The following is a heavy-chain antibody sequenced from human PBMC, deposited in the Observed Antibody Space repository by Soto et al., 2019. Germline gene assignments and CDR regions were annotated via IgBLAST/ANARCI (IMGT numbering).Heavy chain of an antibody. V-gene: IGHV1-18*01. D-gene: IGHD3-22*01. CDR1: GYTFTSYG. J-gene: IGHJ3*01. Sequence: ASVKVSCKASGYTFTSYGLCWVRQAPGQGLEWMGWLSTYNGKTNSAQKLQGRVSMTTDTSTSTAYMELMSLRSDDTAVYYCAIDRDSIGSVFVHGGQGTLVNV. CDR3: AIDRDSIGSVFVH. CDR2: LSTYNGKT.